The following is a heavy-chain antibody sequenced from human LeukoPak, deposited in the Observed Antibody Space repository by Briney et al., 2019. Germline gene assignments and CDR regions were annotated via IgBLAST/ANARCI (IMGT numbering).Heavy chain of an antibody. CDR3: ARDPHDYSPYYMDV. Sequence: GGSLRLSCAASGFTFISYAMSWVRQAPGKGLEWVSAISGSGGSTYYADSVKGRFTISRDNSKNTLYLQMNSLRAEDTAVYYCARDPHDYSPYYMDVWGKGTTVTVSS. CDR1: GFTFISYA. V-gene: IGHV3-23*01. CDR2: ISGSGGST. D-gene: IGHD4-11*01. J-gene: IGHJ6*03.